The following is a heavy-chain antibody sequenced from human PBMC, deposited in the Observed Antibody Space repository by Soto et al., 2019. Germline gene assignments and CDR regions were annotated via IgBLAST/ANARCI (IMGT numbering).Heavy chain of an antibody. D-gene: IGHD3-22*01. Sequence: GLSLRLSCAASGFTFSNYGMHLIRQAPGKGLEWVAVIWYDGSNKYYADSVKGRFTISRDNSKNTLYLQMNSLRAEDTAVYYCARDMSSGYYSWGQGTLVTVSS. CDR1: GFTFSNYG. CDR2: IWYDGSNK. J-gene: IGHJ4*02. V-gene: IGHV3-33*01. CDR3: ARDMSSGYYS.